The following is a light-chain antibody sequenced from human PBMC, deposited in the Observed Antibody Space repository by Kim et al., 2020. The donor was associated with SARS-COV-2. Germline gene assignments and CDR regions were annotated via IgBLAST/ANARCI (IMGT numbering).Light chain of an antibody. CDR2: AAS. Sequence: DIQMTQSPSFVSASVGDTVTMSCRASQDIRYWLAWYQLKPGTDPKLLMYAASNLQSGVPSRFSASGSGTDFTLTIRGLQPEDFATYVCQQAKTFPLSFGGGTKVDIK. CDR3: QQAKTFPLS. CDR1: QDIRYW. V-gene: IGKV1-12*01. J-gene: IGKJ4*01.